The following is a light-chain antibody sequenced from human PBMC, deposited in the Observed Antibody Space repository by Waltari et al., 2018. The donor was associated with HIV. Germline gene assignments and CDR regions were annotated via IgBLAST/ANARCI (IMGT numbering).Light chain of an antibody. J-gene: IGKJ1*01. CDR1: QNVGNK. V-gene: IGKV3D-15*03. Sequence: EIVMTQSPVTLSVSPGDRATLSCRASQNVGNKIVWYQRRPGQSPRLIMFATSVRATGIPTRFSGRGSGTDFALIITTPQPEDYGIYYCQQYNGSWTFGRGT. CDR3: QQYNGSWT. CDR2: ATS.